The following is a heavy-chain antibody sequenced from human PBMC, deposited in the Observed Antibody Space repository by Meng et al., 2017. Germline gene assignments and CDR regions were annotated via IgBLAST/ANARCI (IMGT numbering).Heavy chain of an antibody. Sequence: GESLKISCAASGFTFSSYAMSWVRQAPGKGLEWVSAISGSGGSTYYADSVKGRFTISRDNSKNTLYLQMNSLRAEDTAVYYCAKEDTAMVPAGYWGQGTLVTVSS. CDR2: ISGSGGST. D-gene: IGHD5-18*01. CDR3: AKEDTAMVPAGY. V-gene: IGHV3-23*01. CDR1: GFTFSSYA. J-gene: IGHJ4*02.